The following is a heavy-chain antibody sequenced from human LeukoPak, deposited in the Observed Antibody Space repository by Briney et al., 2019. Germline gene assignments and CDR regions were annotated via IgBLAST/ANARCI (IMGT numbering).Heavy chain of an antibody. V-gene: IGHV3-23*01. J-gene: IGHJ4*02. D-gene: IGHD2-15*01. Sequence: PGGSLRLSCAASGLTFSIYAISWVRQAPGKGLEWVSGITNSGRTTYYADSVKGRFTISRDNSENTLYLQMNSLRAEETAVYYCVREFYCSGGSCPLFDNWGQGTLVTVSS. CDR1: GLTFSIYA. CDR2: ITNSGRTT. CDR3: VREFYCSGGSCPLFDN.